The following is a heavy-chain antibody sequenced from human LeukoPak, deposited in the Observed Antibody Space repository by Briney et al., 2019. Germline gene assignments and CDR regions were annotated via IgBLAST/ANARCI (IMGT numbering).Heavy chain of an antibody. CDR2: FDPEDGET. J-gene: IGHJ4*02. D-gene: IGHD2-2*01. CDR3: ATAYCSSTSCSRVFSFDY. Sequence: ASVKVSCKVSGYTLTELSMHWVRQAPGKGLEWMGGFDPEDGETIYAQKFQGRVTMTEDTSTDTAYMELSSLRSEDTAVYYCATAYCSSTSCSRVFSFDYWGQGTLVTVSS. V-gene: IGHV1-24*01. CDR1: GYTLTELS.